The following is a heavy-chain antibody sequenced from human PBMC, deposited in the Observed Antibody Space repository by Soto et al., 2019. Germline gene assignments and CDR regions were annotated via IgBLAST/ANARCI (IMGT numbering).Heavy chain of an antibody. V-gene: IGHV3-48*02. CDR1: GFTFSSYS. CDR2: ISSGSKTI. Sequence: PGGSLRLSCAASGFTFSSYSVNWVRQAPGKGLEWVSCISSGSKTIFYADSVKGRFTVSRDNAKNSQYLQMNSLRDEDTAVYYCAREDILGARSFDYWGQGTLVTVSS. D-gene: IGHD1-26*01. J-gene: IGHJ4*02. CDR3: AREDILGARSFDY.